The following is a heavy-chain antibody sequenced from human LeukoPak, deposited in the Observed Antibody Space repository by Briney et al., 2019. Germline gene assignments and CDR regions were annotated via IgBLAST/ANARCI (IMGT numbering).Heavy chain of an antibody. V-gene: IGHV7-4-1*02. CDR2: INTNTGNP. J-gene: IGHJ4*02. D-gene: IGHD3-22*01. Sequence: ASVKVSCKASGYTFTSYAMNWVRQAPGQGLEWMGWINTNTGNPTYAQGFTGRFVFSLDTSVSTAYLQISSLKAEDTAVYYCARVLPHRRDSSGYLDYWGQGTLVTVSS. CDR1: GYTFTSYA. CDR3: ARVLPHRRDSSGYLDY.